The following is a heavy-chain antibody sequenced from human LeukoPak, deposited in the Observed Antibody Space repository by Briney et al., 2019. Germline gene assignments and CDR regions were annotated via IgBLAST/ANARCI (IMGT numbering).Heavy chain of an antibody. J-gene: IGHJ3*01. V-gene: IGHV4-38-2*01. CDR2: IYHSEST. CDR3: ARFDHVWETHGMDAFDL. CDR1: GYSISRGCS. D-gene: IGHD3-16*01. Sequence: SETLSLTCAVSGYSISRGCSWGWIRQPPGKGLERIGNIYHSESTHYNPSLKSRVTISPDTSKNQFSLKLSSVTAADTAVYYCARFDHVWETHGMDAFDLWGQGTMVTVSS.